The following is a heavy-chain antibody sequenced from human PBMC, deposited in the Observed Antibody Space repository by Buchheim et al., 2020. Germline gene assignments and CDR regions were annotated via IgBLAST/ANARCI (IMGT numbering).Heavy chain of an antibody. CDR1: GGSMSNGDYY. CDR2: IYYSGST. D-gene: IGHD3-10*01. Sequence: QVQLQESGPGLVKPSQTLSLTCSVSGGSMSNGDYYWSWIRQPPGKGLEWIGYIYYSGSTDYNPSPKSRVTISVDTSKNQFPLKLSSVTAADTAVYYCARASGYYGSGSYYRLNLNWIDPWGQGTL. V-gene: IGHV4-30-4*01. CDR3: ARASGYYGSGSYYRLNLNWIDP. J-gene: IGHJ5*02.